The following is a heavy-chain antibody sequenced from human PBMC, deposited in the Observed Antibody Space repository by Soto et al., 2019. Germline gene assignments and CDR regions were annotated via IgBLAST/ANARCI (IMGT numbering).Heavy chain of an antibody. CDR1: GYTFTSYD. Sequence: ASVKVSCKASGYTFTSYDINWVRQATGQGLEWMGWMNPNSGNTGYAQKFQGRVTMTRNTSISTAYMELSSLRSEDTAVYYCATRGYSYEHAFDIWGQRTMVTVSS. CDR2: MNPNSGNT. D-gene: IGHD5-18*01. V-gene: IGHV1-8*01. CDR3: ATRGYSYEHAFDI. J-gene: IGHJ3*02.